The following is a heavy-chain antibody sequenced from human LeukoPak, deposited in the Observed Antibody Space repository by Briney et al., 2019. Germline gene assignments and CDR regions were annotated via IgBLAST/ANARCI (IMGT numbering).Heavy chain of an antibody. D-gene: IGHD5-18*01. V-gene: IGHV1-8*01. J-gene: IGHJ4*02. CDR1: GYTFSSYD. CDR3: ARHLSGVTGYTYGRGIDY. Sequence: GASVKVSCNASGYTFSSYDINWVRQATGQGLEWMGWMNPSSGNTGYAQKFQGRLTMTRNTSISTAYMELSSLKSEDTAVYYCARHLSGVTGYTYGRGIDYWGQGTLVSVSS. CDR2: MNPSSGNT.